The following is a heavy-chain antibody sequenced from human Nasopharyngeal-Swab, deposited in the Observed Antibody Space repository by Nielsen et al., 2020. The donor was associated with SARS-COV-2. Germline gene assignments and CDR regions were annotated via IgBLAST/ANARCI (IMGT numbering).Heavy chain of an antibody. Sequence: ESLKISCAAYGGSFSGYYWSWIRQPPGKGLEWIGEINHSGSTNYNPSLKSRVTISVDTSKNQFSLKLSSVTAADTAVYYCARERQLPQYYYYYYYMDVWGKGTTVTVSS. V-gene: IGHV4-34*01. J-gene: IGHJ6*03. CDR1: GGSFSGYY. CDR3: ARERQLPQYYYYYYYMDV. D-gene: IGHD2-2*01. CDR2: INHSGST.